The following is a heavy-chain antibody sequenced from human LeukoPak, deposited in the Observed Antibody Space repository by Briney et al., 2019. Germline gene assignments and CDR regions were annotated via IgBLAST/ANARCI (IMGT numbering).Heavy chain of an antibody. J-gene: IGHJ6*03. Sequence: SETLSLTCTVSGYSISSGYYWGWIRQPPGKGLEWIGSIYYSGSTYYNPSLKSRVTISVDTSKNQFSLKLSSVTAADTAVYYCAGAGEMVYAMTSYYYMDAWGKGTTVTVSS. CDR3: AGAGEMVYAMTSYYYMDA. D-gene: IGHD2-8*01. CDR2: IYYSGST. CDR1: GYSISSGYY. V-gene: IGHV4-38-2*02.